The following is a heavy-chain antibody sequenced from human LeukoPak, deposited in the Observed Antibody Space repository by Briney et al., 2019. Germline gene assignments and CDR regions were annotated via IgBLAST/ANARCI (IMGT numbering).Heavy chain of an antibody. CDR2: INGDGTST. V-gene: IGHV3-74*01. D-gene: IGHD5-18*01. J-gene: IGHJ4*02. CDR1: GFTFSSYW. CDR3: ARDSHGYPLDY. Sequence: GGSLRPSCAASGFTFSSYWMHWVRQAPGKGLVWVSRINGDGTSTTYADSVKGRFTIFGDNAKNTLSLQMNSLRAEDTAVYYCARDSHGYPLDYWGQGTLVTVSS.